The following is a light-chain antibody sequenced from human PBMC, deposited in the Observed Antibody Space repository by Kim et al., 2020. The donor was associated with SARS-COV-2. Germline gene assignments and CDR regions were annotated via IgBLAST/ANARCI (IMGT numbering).Light chain of an antibody. Sequence: PGKRATLSCRAGQSVSNYLAWYQQKPSQAPRLLIYDASSRATGIPARFSGSGSGTDFTLTISSLEPEDFAVYYCQQRSNWPPKYTFGQGTKLEIK. V-gene: IGKV3-11*01. CDR1: QSVSNY. CDR3: QQRSNWPPKYT. J-gene: IGKJ2*01. CDR2: DAS.